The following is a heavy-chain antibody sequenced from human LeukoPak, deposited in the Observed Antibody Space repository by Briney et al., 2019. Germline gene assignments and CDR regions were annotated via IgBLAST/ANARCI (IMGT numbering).Heavy chain of an antibody. D-gene: IGHD4-17*01. CDR2: ISSGGSSI. J-gene: IGHJ6*03. CDR1: GFTFNTYS. CDR3: ARDPATVTSRRDLVNNYFYYYMDV. Sequence: PGGSPGLSCAASGFTFNTYSMNWVRQAPGKGLEWVSYISSGGSSIYYADSVKGRFTISRDNSKNTLYLQMNSLRAEDTAVYHCARDPATVTSRRDLVNNYFYYYMDVWGKGTTVTISS. V-gene: IGHV3-48*01.